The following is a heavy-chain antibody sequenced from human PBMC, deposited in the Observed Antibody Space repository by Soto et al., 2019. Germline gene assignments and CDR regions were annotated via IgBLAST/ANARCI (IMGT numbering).Heavy chain of an antibody. V-gene: IGHV3-33*01. D-gene: IGHD5-18*01. CDR3: ARDVETTKANYYYYGMDV. Sequence: QEQLVESGGGVVQPGRSLRLSCAASGFSFSSYAMHWVRQAPGKGLEWVALIWHDGRTTSYADSVKGRFTISRDNSKNTHYLQMNNLRAEDTAVYYCARDVETTKANYYYYGMDVWGRGTPVTVSS. J-gene: IGHJ6*02. CDR2: IWHDGRTT. CDR1: GFSFSSYA.